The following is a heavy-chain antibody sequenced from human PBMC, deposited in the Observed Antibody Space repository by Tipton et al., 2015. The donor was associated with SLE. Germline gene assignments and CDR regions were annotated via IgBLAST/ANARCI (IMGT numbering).Heavy chain of an antibody. D-gene: IGHD4-11*01. CDR2: IYYSGST. V-gene: IGHV4-31*03. CDR1: GGSISSSSYY. Sequence: TLSLTCTVSGGSISSSSYYWGWIRQPPGKGLEWIGYIYYSGSTYYNPSLQSRLTMSVDTSRNQFSLKLTSVTAADTAVYFCARFDYSNWDDYWGQGTLVTVSS. CDR3: ARFDYSNWDDY. J-gene: IGHJ4*02.